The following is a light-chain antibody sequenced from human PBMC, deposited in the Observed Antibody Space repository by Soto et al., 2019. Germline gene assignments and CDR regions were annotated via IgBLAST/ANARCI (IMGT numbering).Light chain of an antibody. CDR1: QSVSSN. Sequence: EIVMTQSPATLSVSPGERATFSFRASQSVSSNLAWYQQKPGQAPRLLIYGASTRATGIPARFSGSGSGTEFTLTISSLQSEDFAVYYCQQYNNWPITFGQGTRLEIK. J-gene: IGKJ5*01. CDR2: GAS. V-gene: IGKV3-15*01. CDR3: QQYNNWPIT.